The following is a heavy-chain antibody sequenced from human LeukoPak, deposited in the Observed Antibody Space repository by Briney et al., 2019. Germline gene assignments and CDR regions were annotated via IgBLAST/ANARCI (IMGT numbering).Heavy chain of an antibody. CDR2: IIPIFGTA. CDR1: GYTFTSYD. J-gene: IGHJ5*02. V-gene: IGHV1-69*13. CDR3: ARAPIEYSSSSWFDP. D-gene: IGHD6-6*01. Sequence: SVKVSCKASGYTFTSYDINWVRQATGQGLEWMGGIIPIFGTANYAQKFQGRVTITADESTSTAYMELSSLRSEDTAVYYCARAPIEYSSSSWFDPWGQGTLVTVSS.